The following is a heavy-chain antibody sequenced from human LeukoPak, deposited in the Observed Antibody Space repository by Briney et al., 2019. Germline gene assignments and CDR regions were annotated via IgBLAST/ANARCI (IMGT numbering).Heavy chain of an antibody. CDR2: IIPIFGTA. CDR3: ARGSTARYYYDSSGYYRGAVDY. V-gene: IGHV1-69*05. Sequence: SVKVSCKASGGTFSSYAISWVRQAPGQGLEWMGGIIPIFGTANYAQKFQGRVTMTTDTSTSTAYMELRSLRSDDTAVYYCARGSTARYYYDSSGYYRGAVDYWGQGTLVTISS. CDR1: GGTFSSYA. J-gene: IGHJ4*02. D-gene: IGHD3-22*01.